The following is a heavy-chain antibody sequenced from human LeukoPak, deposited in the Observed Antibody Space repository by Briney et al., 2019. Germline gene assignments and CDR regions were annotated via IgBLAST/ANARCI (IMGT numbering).Heavy chain of an antibody. CDR3: ARHARRYYYYYGMDV. J-gene: IGHJ6*02. V-gene: IGHV4-39*01. CDR1: GGSISSSSYY. Sequence: SETLSLTCTVSGGSISSSSYYWGWIRQPPGKGLEWIGSIYYSGSTYYNPSLKSRVTISVDTSKNQFSVKLSSVTAADTAVYYCARHARRYYYYYGMDVWGQGTTVTVSS. CDR2: IYYSGST.